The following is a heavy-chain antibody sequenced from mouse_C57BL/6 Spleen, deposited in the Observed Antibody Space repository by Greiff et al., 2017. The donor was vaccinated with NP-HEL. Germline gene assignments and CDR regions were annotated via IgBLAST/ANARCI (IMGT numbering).Heavy chain of an antibody. J-gene: IGHJ4*01. D-gene: IGHD2-1*01. V-gene: IGHV5-4*01. Sequence: EVHLVESGGGLVKPGGSLKLSCAASGFTFSSYAMSWVRQTPEKRLEWVATISDGGSYTYYPDNVKGRFTISRDNAKNNLYLQMSHLKSEDTAMYYCARGGVTTDSYAMDYWGQGTSVTVSS. CDR1: GFTFSSYA. CDR2: ISDGGSYT. CDR3: ARGGVTTDSYAMDY.